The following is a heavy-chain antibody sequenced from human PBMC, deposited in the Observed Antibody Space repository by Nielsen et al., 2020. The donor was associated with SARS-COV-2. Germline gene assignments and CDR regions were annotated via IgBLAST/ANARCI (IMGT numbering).Heavy chain of an antibody. D-gene: IGHD1-26*01. CDR3: VKWVELDFGYYYYGMDV. CDR2: LSGDGGAA. CDR1: GFTLDDYD. J-gene: IGHJ6*02. Sequence: GESLKISCAASGFTLDDYDIHWVRQVPDKGLEWVSLLSGDGGAADFADSVKGRFTISRDNSRNTLYLQMNSLRVEDTAVYYCVKWVELDFGYYYYGMDVWGQGTTVTVSS. V-gene: IGHV3-43*02.